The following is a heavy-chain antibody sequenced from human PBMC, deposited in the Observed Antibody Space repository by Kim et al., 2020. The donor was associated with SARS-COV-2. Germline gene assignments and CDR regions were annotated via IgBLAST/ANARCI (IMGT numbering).Heavy chain of an antibody. V-gene: IGHV4-34*01. CDR1: GGSFSGYY. Sequence: SETLSLTCAVYGGSFSGYYWSWIRQPPGKGLEWIGEINHSGSTNYNPSLKSRVTISVDTSKNQFSLKLSSVTAADTAVYYCARTNWAPGGQYGMDVWGQGTTVTVSS. CDR3: ARTNWAPGGQYGMDV. J-gene: IGHJ6*02. CDR2: INHSGST. D-gene: IGHD3-10*01.